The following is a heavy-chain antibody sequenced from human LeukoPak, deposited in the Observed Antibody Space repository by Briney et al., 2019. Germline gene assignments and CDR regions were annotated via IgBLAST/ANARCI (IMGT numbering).Heavy chain of an antibody. CDR3: ATCSTPYSYRYSPLDY. Sequence: GGSLRLSCAASGFTFSSNYMSWVRQAPGKGLEWVSVIYSGGSTYYADSVKGRFTISRDNSKNTLYLQMNSLRAEDTAVYYCATCSTPYSYRYSPLDYWGQGTLVTVSS. CDR2: IYSGGST. J-gene: IGHJ4*02. D-gene: IGHD5-18*01. CDR1: GFTFSSNY. V-gene: IGHV3-53*01.